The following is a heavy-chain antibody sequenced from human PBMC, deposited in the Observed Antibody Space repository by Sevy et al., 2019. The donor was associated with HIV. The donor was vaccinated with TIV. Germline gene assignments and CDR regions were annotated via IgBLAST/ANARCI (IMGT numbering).Heavy chain of an antibody. CDR2: ISAYNGNT. Sequence: ASVKVSCKASGYTFTSYGISWVRQAPGQGLEWMGWISAYNGNTNDAQKLQGRVTMTTDTSTSTAYMELRSLRSDDTAVYYCARIRELLWFGEDTAYFDYWAQGTLVTVSS. V-gene: IGHV1-18*01. CDR1: GYTFTSYG. J-gene: IGHJ4*02. CDR3: ARIRELLWFGEDTAYFDY. D-gene: IGHD3-10*01.